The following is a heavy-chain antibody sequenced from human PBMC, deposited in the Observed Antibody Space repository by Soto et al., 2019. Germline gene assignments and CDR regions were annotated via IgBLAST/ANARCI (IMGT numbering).Heavy chain of an antibody. CDR3: TRQPDYDILTGYSQGFDP. J-gene: IGHJ5*02. CDR2: ISGSGGST. V-gene: IGHV3-23*01. CDR1: EFTFSSYA. Sequence: GGSLRLSCAASEFTFSSYAMSWVRQAPGKGLEWVSGISGSGGSTYYADSVKGRFTISRDNSKNMLYLQMNSLKTEDTAVYYCTRQPDYDILTGYSQGFDPWGQGTLVTVSS. D-gene: IGHD3-9*01.